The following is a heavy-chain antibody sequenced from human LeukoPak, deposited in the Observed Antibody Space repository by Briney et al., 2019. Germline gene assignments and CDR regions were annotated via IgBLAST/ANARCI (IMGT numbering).Heavy chain of an antibody. CDR2: IYSGGST. CDR3: ARGADRWNYFDY. CDR1: GFTVSSSF. J-gene: IGHJ4*02. V-gene: IGHV3-53*01. Sequence: PGGSLRLSCAASGFTVSSSFMSWVRQAPGRGLEWVSVIYSGGSTYYADSVKGRFTISRANSKNTVSLQMNSLRAEDTAVYYCARGADRWNYFDYWGQGTLVTASS. D-gene: IGHD4-23*01.